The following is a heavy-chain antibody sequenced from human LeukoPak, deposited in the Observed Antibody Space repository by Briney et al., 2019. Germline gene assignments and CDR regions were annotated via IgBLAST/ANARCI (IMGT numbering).Heavy chain of an antibody. CDR3: AGDYYDSSGYRP. CDR1: GGSISSSSYY. V-gene: IGHV4-39*07. J-gene: IGHJ4*02. Sequence: SETLSLTCTVSGGSISSSSYYWGWIRQPPGKGLEWIGSIYYSGSTYYNPSLKSRVTISVDTSKNQFSLKLSSVTAADTAVYYCAGDYYDSSGYRPWGQGTLVTVSS. CDR2: IYYSGST. D-gene: IGHD3-22*01.